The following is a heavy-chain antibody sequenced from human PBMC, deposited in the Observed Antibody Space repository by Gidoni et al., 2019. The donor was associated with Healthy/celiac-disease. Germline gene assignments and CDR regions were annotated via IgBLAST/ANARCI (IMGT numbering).Heavy chain of an antibody. Sequence: QLQLQESGPGLVKPSETLSLPCTVSGGSISRSSYYWGWIRQPPGKGLEWIGSIYYSGSTYYNPSLKSRVTISVDTSKNQFSLKLSSVTAADTAVYYCARKVVAARGGWFDPWGQGTLVTVSS. CDR1: GGSISRSSYY. V-gene: IGHV4-39*01. CDR2: IYYSGST. J-gene: IGHJ5*02. CDR3: ARKVVAARGGWFDP. D-gene: IGHD2-15*01.